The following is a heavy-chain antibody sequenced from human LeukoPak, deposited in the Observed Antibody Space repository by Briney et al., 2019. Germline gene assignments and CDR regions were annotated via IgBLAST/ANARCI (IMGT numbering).Heavy chain of an antibody. CDR1: GFTVSSNY. J-gene: IGHJ3*02. CDR2: IYSGGST. CDR3: AREVTMNASDI. V-gene: IGHV3-53*01. Sequence: GGSLRLSCAASGFTVSSNYMSWVRQAPGKGLEWVSVIYSGGSTYYADSVKGRFTISRDNSRNTLYLQMNSLRAEDTAVYYCAREVTMNASDIWGQGTMVTVSS. D-gene: IGHD3-3*01.